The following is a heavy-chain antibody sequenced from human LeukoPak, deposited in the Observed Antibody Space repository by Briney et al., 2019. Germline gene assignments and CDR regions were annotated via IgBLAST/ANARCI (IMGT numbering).Heavy chain of an antibody. CDR3: ASIGVRYYDFWTGAFDI. CDR2: INPNSGGT. Sequence: ASVKVSCKASGYTFTGYYMHWVRQAPGQGLEWMGRINPNSGGTNYAQKFQGRVTITTDESTSTAYMELSSLRSEDTAVYYCASIGVRYYDFWTGAFDIWGQGTMVTVSS. V-gene: IGHV1-2*06. D-gene: IGHD3-3*01. CDR1: GYTFTGYY. J-gene: IGHJ3*02.